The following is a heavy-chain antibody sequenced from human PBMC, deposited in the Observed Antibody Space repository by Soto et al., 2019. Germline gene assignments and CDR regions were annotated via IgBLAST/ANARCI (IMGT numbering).Heavy chain of an antibody. CDR3: ARENTYRSGSGSGRTGSNSVGV. Sequence: QVQLVESGGGVVQSGGSLRVSCAASGFTFSRHGMHWVRQAPGKGLEWVAVVWSDGSDQRYADSVRGRFTISRDNSKNTLSLQMNSLRDEDTAVYYCARENTYRSGSGSGRTGSNSVGVWGKGTTVTVSS. D-gene: IGHD3-10*01. CDR2: VWSDGSDQ. V-gene: IGHV3-33*01. CDR1: GFTFSRHG. J-gene: IGHJ6*04.